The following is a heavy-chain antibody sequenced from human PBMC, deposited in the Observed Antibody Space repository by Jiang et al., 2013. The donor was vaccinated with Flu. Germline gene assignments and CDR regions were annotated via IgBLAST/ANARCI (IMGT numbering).Heavy chain of an antibody. CDR3: TKDEGGLGLFDY. Sequence: QLVESGGGLVQPGGSLRLSCAVSGITFSRFWMSWVRQAPGKGLEWVAKIKQDGSERDYVDSVKGRFTISRDNAKNSLYLQMNSLRAEDTAVYYCTKDEGGLGLFDYWGQGTLVTVSS. J-gene: IGHJ4*02. V-gene: IGHV3-7*03. CDR2: IKQDGSER. CDR1: GITFSRFW. D-gene: IGHD2-15*01.